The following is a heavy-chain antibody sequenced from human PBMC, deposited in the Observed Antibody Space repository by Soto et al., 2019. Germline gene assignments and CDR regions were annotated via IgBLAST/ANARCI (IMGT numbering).Heavy chain of an antibody. J-gene: IGHJ5*01. CDR2: ISTNGDTA. V-gene: IGHV3-23*01. CDR3: AKDLSRWPHYAFDS. D-gene: IGHD4-17*01. CDR1: GFTFSNYG. Sequence: GGSLRLSCAASGFTFSNYGMNWVRQAPGKGLEWVSGISTNGDTANYADPVKGRFTISRDNSKNALYMQMNGLRPEDTAVYYCAKDLSRWPHYAFDSWGQGTLVTVSS.